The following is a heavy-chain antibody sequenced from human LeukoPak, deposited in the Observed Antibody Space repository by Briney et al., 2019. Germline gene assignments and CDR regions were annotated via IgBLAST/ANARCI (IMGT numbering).Heavy chain of an antibody. CDR3: AKRGVVVRVFPVGFHKEAYYFDS. CDR2: ISGSAGGT. Sequence: GGSLRLSCGVSGITLSNYGMSWVRQAPGKGLEWVAGISGSAGGTNYADSVKGRFTISRDNSKNTLFLQMDRLRAEDTAVYFCAKRGVVVRVFPVGFHKEAYYFDSWGQGAQVTVSS. D-gene: IGHD3-16*02. V-gene: IGHV3-23*01. J-gene: IGHJ4*02. CDR1: GITLSNYG.